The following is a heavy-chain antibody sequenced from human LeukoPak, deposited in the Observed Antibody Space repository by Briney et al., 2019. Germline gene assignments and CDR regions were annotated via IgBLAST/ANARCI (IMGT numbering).Heavy chain of an antibody. CDR2: IWYDGSNK. V-gene: IGHV3-33*01. CDR3: ARDPPMYYYDEPGSRDAFDI. J-gene: IGHJ3*02. Sequence: GGSLRLSCAASGYTFSRYGMHWVRQAPGKGLEWVAVIWYDGSNKYYAESVKGRFTISRDNSKNTLHLQMNSLRAEDAAVYYCARDPPMYYYDEPGSRDAFDIWGQGTMVTVSS. CDR1: GYTFSRYG. D-gene: IGHD3-22*01.